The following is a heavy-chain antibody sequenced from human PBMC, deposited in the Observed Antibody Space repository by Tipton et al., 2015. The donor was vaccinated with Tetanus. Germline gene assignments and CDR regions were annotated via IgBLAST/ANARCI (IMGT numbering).Heavy chain of an antibody. CDR1: GGSISSYY. Sequence: TLSLTCTVSGGSISSYYWSWIRHPPGKGLEWIGYIYYSGSTNYNPSLKSRVTISVDTPKNQFSLKLSSVTAADTAVYYCARAGYCSGGSCPPPTDFDYWGQGTLVTVSS. CDR3: ARAGYCSGGSCPPPTDFDY. V-gene: IGHV4-59*01. D-gene: IGHD2-15*01. J-gene: IGHJ4*02. CDR2: IYYSGST.